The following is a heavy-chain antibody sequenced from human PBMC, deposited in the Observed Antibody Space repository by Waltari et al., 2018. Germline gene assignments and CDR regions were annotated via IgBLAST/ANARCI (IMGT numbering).Heavy chain of an antibody. CDR3: ARDQWFAFDI. CDR1: GFTLGRDW. J-gene: IGHJ3*02. V-gene: IGHV3-7*01. D-gene: IGHD3-22*01. Sequence: EVQLLESGGGLVQPGWSLRLSCSASGFTLGRDWMSWVRQAPGKGPEWVANIMTDGSEEYYVDSVRGRFTISRDNAKNSLYLQMNSLRPEDTAVYYCARDQWFAFDIWGHGTMVTVSS. CDR2: IMTDGSEE.